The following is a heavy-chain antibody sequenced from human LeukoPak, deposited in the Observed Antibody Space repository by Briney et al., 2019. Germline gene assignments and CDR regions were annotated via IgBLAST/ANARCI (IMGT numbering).Heavy chain of an antibody. CDR3: ARVGGTVVTDYYYYYMDV. Sequence: PSETLSLTCTVSGGSISSGSYYWSWIRQPAGKGLEWIGRIYTSGSTNYNPSPKSRVTISVDTSKNQFSLKLSSVTAADTAVYYCARVGGTVVTDYYYYYMDVWGKGTTVTVSS. CDR1: GGSISSGSYY. V-gene: IGHV4-61*02. J-gene: IGHJ6*03. D-gene: IGHD4-23*01. CDR2: IYTSGST.